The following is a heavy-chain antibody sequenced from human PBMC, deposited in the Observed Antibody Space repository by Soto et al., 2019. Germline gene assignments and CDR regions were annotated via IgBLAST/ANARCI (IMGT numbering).Heavy chain of an antibody. D-gene: IGHD2-15*01. J-gene: IGHJ3*01. CDR2: INWNSDYI. CDR1: GFTFDDYA. CDR3: ARENYAASGGGGGLHALDL. V-gene: IGHV3-9*01. Sequence: EVQLVESGGGSVPPGRSLRLSCAASGFTFDDYAMHWVRQVPGKGLEWVARINWNSDYIAYADSVKGRFTVSRNNAKSSLFLEKDRQRADDTVFYFRARENYAASGGGGGLHALDLWGQGTVVTVSS.